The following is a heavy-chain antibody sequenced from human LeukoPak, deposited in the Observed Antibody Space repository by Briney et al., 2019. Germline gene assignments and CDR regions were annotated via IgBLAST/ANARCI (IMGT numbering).Heavy chain of an antibody. Sequence: GASVKVSCKASGGTFSSDAISWVRQAPGQGLEWIGGIIPIFGTANYAQKFQGRVTITTDESTSTAYMELSSLRSEDTVVYYCARAVTPADAFDIWGQGTMATVSS. CDR1: GGTFSSDA. CDR2: IIPIFGTA. J-gene: IGHJ3*02. CDR3: ARAVTPADAFDI. V-gene: IGHV1-69*05. D-gene: IGHD4-23*01.